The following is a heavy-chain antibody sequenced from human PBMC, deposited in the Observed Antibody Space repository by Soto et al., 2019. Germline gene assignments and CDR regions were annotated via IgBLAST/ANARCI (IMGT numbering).Heavy chain of an antibody. CDR3: ARDSYGDYGYYYYMDV. CDR2: ISSSSSTI. D-gene: IGHD4-17*01. V-gene: IGHV3-48*01. CDR1: GFTFSSYS. J-gene: IGHJ6*03. Sequence: EVQLVESGGGLVQPGGSLRLSCAASGFTFSSYSMNWVRQAPGKGLEWVSYISSSSSTIYYADSVKGRFTISRDNAKNSLYLQMNSLRAEDTAVYYCARDSYGDYGYYYYMDVWGKGTTLTVSS.